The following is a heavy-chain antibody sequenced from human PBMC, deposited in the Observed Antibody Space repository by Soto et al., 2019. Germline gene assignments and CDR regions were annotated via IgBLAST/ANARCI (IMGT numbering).Heavy chain of an antibody. CDR1: GFSFSIYA. CDR3: AREMVAPSDNYYGLDV. D-gene: IGHD2-15*01. CDR2: TSYDGSNK. V-gene: IGHV3-30-3*01. J-gene: IGHJ6*02. Sequence: QVQLVESGGGVVQPGRSLRLSCAASGFSFSIYAIHWVRQAPGKGLEWVVVTSYDGSNKYYADSVEGRFTISRDNSENTLNLQMNSLRPEDKAVYFCAREMVAPSDNYYGLDVWGQGTTVTVSS.